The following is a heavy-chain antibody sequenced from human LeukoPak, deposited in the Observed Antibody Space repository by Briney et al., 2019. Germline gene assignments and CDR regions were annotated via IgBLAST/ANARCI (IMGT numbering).Heavy chain of an antibody. CDR2: IGGSGGNT. J-gene: IGHJ4*02. V-gene: IGHV3-23*01. Sequence: GGSLRLSCAASGLTFNSYAMSWVRQAPGKGLEWVSAIGGSGGNTFYADSVKGRFTISRDNSKNTLYLQMNSLGAEDTAVYYCAKDTGYSYDSLYFDYWGQGTLVTVSS. CDR1: GLTFNSYA. D-gene: IGHD5-18*01. CDR3: AKDTGYSYDSLYFDY.